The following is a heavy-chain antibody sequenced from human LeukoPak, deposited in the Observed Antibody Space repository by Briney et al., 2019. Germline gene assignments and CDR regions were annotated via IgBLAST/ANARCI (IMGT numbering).Heavy chain of an antibody. Sequence: ASVKVSCKASGYTFTGYYMHLVRQAPGQGLEWMGWINPNSGGTNYAQKFQGRVTMTRATSISTAYMELSRLRSDDTAVYYCARDAALAVAGNWGQGTLVTVSS. V-gene: IGHV1-2*02. J-gene: IGHJ4*02. CDR1: GYTFTGYY. CDR3: ARDAALAVAGN. D-gene: IGHD6-19*01. CDR2: INPNSGGT.